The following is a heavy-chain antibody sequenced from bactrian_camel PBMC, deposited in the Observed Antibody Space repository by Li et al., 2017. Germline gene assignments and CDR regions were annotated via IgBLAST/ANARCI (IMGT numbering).Heavy chain of an antibody. V-gene: IGHV3S63*01. D-gene: IGHD6*01. CDR1: GLTYAANC. Sequence: HVQLVESGGGSVQAGYSLRLSCAASGLTYAANCIGWFRQAPGKEREGVAVIYTGTDTTHYADSVKGRFTISQDYAKNTVYLQMNDLKPEDTAIYYCAADPPVRRCGSSWEGYSFGRWGQGTQVTV. CDR3: AADPPVRRCGSSWEGYSFGR. CDR2: IYTGTDTT. J-gene: IGHJ4*01.